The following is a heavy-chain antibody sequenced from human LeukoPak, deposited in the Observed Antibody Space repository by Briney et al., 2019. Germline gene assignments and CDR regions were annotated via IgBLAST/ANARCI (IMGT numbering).Heavy chain of an antibody. CDR3: ARGAGTMVYYIDV. D-gene: IGHD1-7*01. Sequence: PGGSLRLSCAASGFTFSTFPMHWVRQAPGKGLQWVAVISNDGANKFYADSVKGRFSISRDNSKNTLFLQMDSLTTEDTAVFYCARGAGTMVYYIDVWGTGTTVTVSS. V-gene: IGHV3-30*01. CDR1: GFTFSTFP. J-gene: IGHJ6*03. CDR2: ISNDGANK.